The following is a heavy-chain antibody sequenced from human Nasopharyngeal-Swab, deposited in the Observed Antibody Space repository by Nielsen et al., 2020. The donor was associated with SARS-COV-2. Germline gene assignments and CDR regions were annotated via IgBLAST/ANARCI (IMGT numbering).Heavy chain of an antibody. CDR1: GFTFSTYT. Sequence: GGSLRLSCAASGFTFSTYTMNWVRQAPGKGLEWVSSISGSSAYIWYADSVKGRFTISRDNSKNTVNLQMNSLRVEDTAIYYCAKDRDSGDDSDDYYHYYGMDVWGQGTTVTVFS. D-gene: IGHD5-12*01. V-gene: IGHV3-23*01. CDR3: AKDRDSGDDSDDYYHYYGMDV. J-gene: IGHJ6*02. CDR2: ISGSSAYI.